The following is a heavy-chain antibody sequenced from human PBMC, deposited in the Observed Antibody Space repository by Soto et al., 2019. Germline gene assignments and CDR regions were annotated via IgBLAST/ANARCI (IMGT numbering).Heavy chain of an antibody. J-gene: IGHJ4*02. CDR3: ARGRYGDY. CDR2: ISAHNGNT. D-gene: IGHD1-1*01. CDR1: GYTFTRYG. Sequence: ASVKVSCKGSGYTFTRYGITWVRQAPGQGLEWMGWISAHNGNTDYAQKLQGRVTVTRDTSTSTAYMELRSLRSDDTAVYYCARGRYGDYWGQGPLVTVSS. V-gene: IGHV1-18*01.